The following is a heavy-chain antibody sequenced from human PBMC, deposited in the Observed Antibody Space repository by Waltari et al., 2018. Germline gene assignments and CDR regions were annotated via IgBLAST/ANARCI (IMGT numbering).Heavy chain of an antibody. J-gene: IGHJ5*02. CDR3: ATVLTTVPTYWFDP. CDR1: GYTFTDYY. D-gene: IGHD4-4*01. CDR2: VDTADSET. V-gene: IGHV1-69-2*01. Sequence: EVQLVQSGAEVKKPGATVKISCKASGYTFTDYYIHWVQQAPGKGLEWMGRVDTADSETIYADKFHGRVTITADTSTDTAYMELSSLRSEDTAVYYCATVLTTVPTYWFDPWGQGTLVTVSS.